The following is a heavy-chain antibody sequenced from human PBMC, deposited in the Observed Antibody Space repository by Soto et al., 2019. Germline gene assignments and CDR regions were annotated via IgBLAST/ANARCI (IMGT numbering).Heavy chain of an antibody. Sequence: PAETLSLTCAVYGGSFSGYYWSWIRQPPGKGQEWIGEINHSGNTNYNPSLKSRVTISVDKSKNQFSLKLSSVTAADTAVYYCASQGLPYFDWSPTPLYYMDVWGKGTTVTVSS. CDR3: ASQGLPYFDWSPTPLYYMDV. J-gene: IGHJ6*03. V-gene: IGHV4-34*01. CDR1: GGSFSGYY. CDR2: INHSGNT. D-gene: IGHD3-9*01.